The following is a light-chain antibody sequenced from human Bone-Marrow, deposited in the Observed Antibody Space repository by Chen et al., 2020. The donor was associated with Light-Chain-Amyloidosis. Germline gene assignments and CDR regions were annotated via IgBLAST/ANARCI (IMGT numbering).Light chain of an antibody. V-gene: IGLV3-25*03. CDR1: DLPTKY. CDR2: RDT. Sequence: SYELTQPPSVSGSPGQTARITCSGDDLPTKYAYWYQQKPGQAPVLVIHRDTERPSGISERFSGSSSGITATLTISGVQEEDEADYHCQSADSSGTYEVIFGGGTKLTVL. CDR3: QSADSSGTYEVI. J-gene: IGLJ2*01.